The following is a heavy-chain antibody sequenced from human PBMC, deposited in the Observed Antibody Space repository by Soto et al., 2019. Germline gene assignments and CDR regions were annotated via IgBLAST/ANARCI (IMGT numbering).Heavy chain of an antibody. CDR2: ISAYNGNT. CDR1: GYTFTSYR. D-gene: IGHD2-2*01. CDR3: ARQLPIPYYYYYMDV. Sequence: ASVKVSCKASGYTFTSYRISWVRQAPGQGLEWMGWISAYNGNTNYAQKLQGRVTMTTDTSTSTAYMELRSLRSDDTAVYYCARQLPIPYYYYYMDVWGKGTTVTVSS. V-gene: IGHV1-18*01. J-gene: IGHJ6*03.